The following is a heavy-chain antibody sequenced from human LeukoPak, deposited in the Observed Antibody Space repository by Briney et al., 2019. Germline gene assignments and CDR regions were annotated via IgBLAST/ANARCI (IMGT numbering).Heavy chain of an antibody. CDR3: AKDAYDSSAYYNY. V-gene: IGHV3-23*01. Sequence: GGSLRLSCAASGFTFSSYSMNWVRQAPGKGLEWVSAISGSGVNTYYADSVKGRFATSRDNSKNTLYLQMNSLRAEDTAVYYCAKDAYDSSAYYNYWGQGTLVTVSS. CDR2: ISGSGVNT. CDR1: GFTFSSYS. J-gene: IGHJ4*02. D-gene: IGHD3-22*01.